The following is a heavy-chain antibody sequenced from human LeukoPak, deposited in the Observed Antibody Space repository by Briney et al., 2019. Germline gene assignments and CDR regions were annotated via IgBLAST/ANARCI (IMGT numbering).Heavy chain of an antibody. CDR1: GGSIGSYY. Sequence: SETLSLTCTISGGSIGSYYWSWIRQPPGKGLEWIGYIFYTGSTNYNPSLKSRVTISADSSKNHFSLMLSSVTAADTAVYYCARGHRDLDYWGQGTLVTVSS. CDR3: ARGHRDLDY. CDR2: IFYTGST. J-gene: IGHJ4*02. D-gene: IGHD3-10*01. V-gene: IGHV4-59*01.